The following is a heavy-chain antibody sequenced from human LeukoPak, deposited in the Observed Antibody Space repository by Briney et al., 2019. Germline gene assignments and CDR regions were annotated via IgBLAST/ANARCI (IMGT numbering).Heavy chain of an antibody. J-gene: IGHJ4*02. CDR1: GFTFSSYG. CDR3: AKEKEMATTD. CDR2: IWYDGSNK. V-gene: IGHV3-33*06. Sequence: PGRSLRLSCAASGFTFSSYGMHWVRQAPGKGLEWVAVIWYDGSNKYYADSVKGRFTIPRDNSKNTLYLQMNSLRAEDTAVYYCAKEKEMATTDWGQGTLVTVSS. D-gene: IGHD5-24*01.